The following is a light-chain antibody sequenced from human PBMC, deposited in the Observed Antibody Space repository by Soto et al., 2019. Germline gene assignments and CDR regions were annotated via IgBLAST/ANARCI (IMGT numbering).Light chain of an antibody. CDR3: QQRSNWPPG. CDR2: DAS. J-gene: IGKJ3*01. V-gene: IGKV3-11*01. CDR1: QSVSSY. Sequence: EIVLPQYPATLSLSPGERATLSCRASQSVSSYLAWYQQKPGQAPRLLIYDASNRATGIPARFSGSGSGTDFTLTISSLEPEDFAVYYCQQRSNWPPGFGPGTKVDIK.